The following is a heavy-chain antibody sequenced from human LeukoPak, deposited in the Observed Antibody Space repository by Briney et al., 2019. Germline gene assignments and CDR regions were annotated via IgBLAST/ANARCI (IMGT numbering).Heavy chain of an antibody. J-gene: IGHJ5*02. Sequence: GGSLRLSCAASGFNFSSHWMSWVRQVPGKGLEWVSAISSSGGIPYYADSVKGRFTISRDNSKNTVYLQMNSLRAEDTAIYYCAKKINYEGYNWFDPRGQGTLVTVSS. CDR3: AKKINYEGYNWFDP. CDR1: GFNFSSHW. V-gene: IGHV3-23*01. D-gene: IGHD1-7*01. CDR2: ISSSGGIP.